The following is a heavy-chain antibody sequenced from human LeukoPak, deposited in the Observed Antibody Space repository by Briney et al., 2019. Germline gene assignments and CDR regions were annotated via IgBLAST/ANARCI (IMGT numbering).Heavy chain of an antibody. CDR2: INPSGGST. V-gene: IGHV1-46*01. J-gene: IGHJ5*02. CDR1: GYTFTSYG. Sequence: ASVKVSCKASGYTFTSYGLTWVRQAPGQGLEWMGIINPSGGSTSYAQKFQGRVTMTRDTSTSTVYMELSSLRSEDTAVYYCARDQTNGNPFSFDPWGQGTLVTVSS. CDR3: ARDQTNGNPFSFDP. D-gene: IGHD4-23*01.